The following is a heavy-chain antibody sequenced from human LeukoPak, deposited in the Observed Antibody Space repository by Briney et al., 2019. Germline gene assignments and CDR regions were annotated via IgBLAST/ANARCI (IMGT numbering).Heavy chain of an antibody. D-gene: IGHD4-17*01. V-gene: IGHV4-59*13. CDR1: GGSISSYY. CDR2: IYYSGST. J-gene: IGHJ4*02. CDR3: ARGGYGDYPFDY. Sequence: SETLSLICSVSGGSISSYYWSWIRHPPAKGLVWMVYIYYSGSTNYNPSLKGRVTISVVTSKNQSSPKRSCVTAADTAVYYCARGGYGDYPFDYWGQGTLVTVSS.